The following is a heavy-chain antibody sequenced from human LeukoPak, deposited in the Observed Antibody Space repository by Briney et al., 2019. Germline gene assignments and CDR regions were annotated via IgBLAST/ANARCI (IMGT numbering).Heavy chain of an antibody. CDR3: ARGCVLRFLEWLLDY. D-gene: IGHD3-3*01. Sequence: PSETLSLTCAVYGGSFSGYYWSWIRQPPGKGLEWIGKINHSGSTNYNPSLKSRVTISVDTSKNQFSLKLSSVTAADTAVYYCARGCVLRFLEWLLDYWGQGTLVTVSS. CDR1: GGSFSGYY. J-gene: IGHJ4*02. V-gene: IGHV4-34*01. CDR2: INHSGST.